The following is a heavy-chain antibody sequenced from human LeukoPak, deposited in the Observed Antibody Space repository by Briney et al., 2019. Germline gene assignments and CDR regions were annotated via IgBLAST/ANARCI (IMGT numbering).Heavy chain of an antibody. Sequence: GGSLRLSCAASEFTFSNYGMHWVRQAPGKGLEWVAFIRYDGSNKYYAETVKGRFTISRDNSKNTLYLQMNSLRTEDTAVYYCARRRDGYSFSFDYWGQGTLVTVSS. V-gene: IGHV3-30*02. CDR3: ARRRDGYSFSFDY. D-gene: IGHD5-24*01. CDR1: EFTFSNYG. J-gene: IGHJ4*02. CDR2: IRYDGSNK.